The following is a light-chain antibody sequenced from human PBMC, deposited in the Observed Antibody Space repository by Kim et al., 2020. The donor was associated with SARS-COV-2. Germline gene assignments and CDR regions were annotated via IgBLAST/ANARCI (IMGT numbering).Light chain of an antibody. CDR3: QQYNSQNS. CDR2: KAS. Sequence: DIKMTQSPSTLSASVGDRVTITCRASQSIGNWLAWYQQKTGKAPRLLIYKASTLQSGVPSRFSGSGSGTEFALTISSLQADDFAIYYCQQYNSQNSFGQGTKLEI. J-gene: IGKJ2*03. V-gene: IGKV1-5*03. CDR1: QSIGNW.